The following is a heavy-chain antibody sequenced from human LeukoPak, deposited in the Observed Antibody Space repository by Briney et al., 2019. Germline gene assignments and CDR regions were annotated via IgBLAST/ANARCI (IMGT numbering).Heavy chain of an antibody. CDR1: GFTFDDYA. D-gene: IGHD5-18*01. J-gene: IGHJ6*03. CDR3: ARGSVQLWLRDTYYYMDV. CDR2: INWNGRIT. V-gene: IGHV3-20*04. Sequence: GESLRLSCAASGFTFDDYAMNWVCQVPGRGLEWVSGINWNGRITEYADSVKDRFTISRQNTKNSLYLYMNNLGGEDTALYFCARGSVQLWLRDTYYYMDVWGKGTTVTVS.